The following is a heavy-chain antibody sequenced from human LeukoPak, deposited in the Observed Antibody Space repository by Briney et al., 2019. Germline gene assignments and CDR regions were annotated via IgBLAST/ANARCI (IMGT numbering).Heavy chain of an antibody. CDR2: ISYDGSNK. CDR3: VKGMVRGVIIGSLNY. J-gene: IGHJ4*02. V-gene: IGHV3-30-3*01. CDR1: GCTFSSYA. D-gene: IGHD3-10*01. Sequence: GGSLRLSCAASGCTFSSYAMHWVRQAPGKGLEWVAVISYDGSNKYYADSVKGRFTISRDNSKNTLYLQMNSLRAEDTAVYYCVKGMVRGVIIGSLNYWGQGTLVTVSS.